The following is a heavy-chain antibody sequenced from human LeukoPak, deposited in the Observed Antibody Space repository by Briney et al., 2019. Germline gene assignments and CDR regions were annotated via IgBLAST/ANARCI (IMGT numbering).Heavy chain of an antibody. CDR3: VRLRRNSDRSYYYYYYDS. Sequence: GGSLRLSCAASGFTFSNYWMSWVRQAPGKGLEWVANINQDGSEKHYVDSVKGRFTISRDNAKSSLYLQMDSLRAEDTAVYYCVRLRRNSDRSYYYYYYDSWGQGILVTVSS. D-gene: IGHD3-10*01. CDR2: INQDGSEK. V-gene: IGHV3-7*01. CDR1: GFTFSNYW. J-gene: IGHJ5*01.